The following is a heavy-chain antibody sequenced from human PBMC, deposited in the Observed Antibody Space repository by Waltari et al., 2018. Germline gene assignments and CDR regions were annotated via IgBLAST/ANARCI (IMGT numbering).Heavy chain of an antibody. D-gene: IGHD4-4*01. CDR3: AKRLRDYSDNNLFDS. Sequence: EVQLLESGGGLVQPGGSLRLSCTVSGFSFSPYAMAWVRQVPGKGLEWVELIRGGGNGPLYADSVKGRFTISRDNFKNTLSLRMNSLRVEDTAIYYCAKRLRDYSDNNLFDSWGQGTLVTVSS. V-gene: IGHV3-23*03. CDR2: IRGGGNGP. CDR1: GFSFSPYA. J-gene: IGHJ4*02.